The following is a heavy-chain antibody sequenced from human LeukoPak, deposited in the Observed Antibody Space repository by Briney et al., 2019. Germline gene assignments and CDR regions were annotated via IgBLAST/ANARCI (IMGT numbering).Heavy chain of an antibody. Sequence: ASVKVSCKASGYTFTGYYMHWVRQAPGQGLEWMGWINPNSGGTNYAQKFQGRVTITRDTSISTAYMELSRLRSDDTAVYYCARELRAVFGSYYYYYMDVWGKGTTVTVSS. J-gene: IGHJ6*03. V-gene: IGHV1-2*02. CDR1: GYTFTGYY. CDR2: INPNSGGT. CDR3: ARELRAVFGSYYYYYMDV. D-gene: IGHD3-10*02.